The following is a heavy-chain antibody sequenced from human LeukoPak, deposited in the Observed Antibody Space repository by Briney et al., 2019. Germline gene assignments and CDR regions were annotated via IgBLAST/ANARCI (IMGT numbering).Heavy chain of an antibody. CDR3: ARDSYSSSWYQSPYFDY. D-gene: IGHD6-13*01. CDR2: INWNGGST. V-gene: IGHV3-20*04. J-gene: IGHJ4*02. Sequence: PGGSLRLSCAASGFTFDDYGMSWVRQAPGKGLEWVSGINWNGGSTGYADSVKGRFTISRDSAKNSLYLQMNSLRAEHTALYYCARDSYSSSWYQSPYFDYWGQGTLVTVSS. CDR1: GFTFDDYG.